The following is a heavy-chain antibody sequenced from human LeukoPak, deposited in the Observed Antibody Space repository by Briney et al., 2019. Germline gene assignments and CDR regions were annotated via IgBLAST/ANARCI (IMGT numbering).Heavy chain of an antibody. J-gene: IGHJ4*02. CDR2: ISYDGSNK. CDR1: GFTSSTYA. V-gene: IGHV3-30-3*01. Sequence: PGGPLKLSCAPPGFTSSTYAMPWFRQAPAKGLDGVALISYDGSNKYYADSVKGRFTISRDNSKNTLYLQMNSLRAEDTAVYYCARGYCSGGSCYDYWGQGTLVTVSS. CDR3: ARGYCSGGSCYDY. D-gene: IGHD2-15*01.